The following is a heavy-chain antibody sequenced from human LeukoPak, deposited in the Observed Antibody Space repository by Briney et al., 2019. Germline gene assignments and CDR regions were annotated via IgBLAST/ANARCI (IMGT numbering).Heavy chain of an antibody. V-gene: IGHV4-59*06. D-gene: IGHD2-2*01. J-gene: IGHJ4*02. CDR1: GGSISNYY. CDR2: IYYSGST. Sequence: SETLSLTCTVSGGSISNYYWAWIRQPPGKGLEWIGYIYYSGSTYYNPSLKSRVTISVDTSKNQFSLKLSSVTAADTAVYYCARQMGVVPAAFDYWGQGTLVTVSS. CDR3: ARQMGVVPAAFDY.